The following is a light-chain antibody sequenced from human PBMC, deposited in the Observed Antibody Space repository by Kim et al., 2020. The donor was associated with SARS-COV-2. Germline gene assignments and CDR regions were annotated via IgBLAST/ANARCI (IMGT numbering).Light chain of an antibody. J-gene: IGKJ5*01. Sequence: EIVLTQSPATLSLSPGERATLSCRASQSVRGYLAWYQQKPGQAPRLLIYDASKRATGIPGRFSGSGSGTDFALTISSLNPEDFALYYCQQRSEWPITCGQGTRLEIK. CDR2: DAS. CDR1: QSVRGY. V-gene: IGKV3-11*01. CDR3: QQRSEWPIT.